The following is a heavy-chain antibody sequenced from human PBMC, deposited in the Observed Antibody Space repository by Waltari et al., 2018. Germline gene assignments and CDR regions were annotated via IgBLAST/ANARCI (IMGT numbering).Heavy chain of an antibody. CDR1: GFTFSSYS. CDR3: ARARGADYDFWSGYRAPDAFDI. D-gene: IGHD3-3*01. Sequence: EVQLVESGGGLVKPGGSLRLSCAASGFTFSSYSMNWVRQAPGKGLEWVSSISSSSSYIYYADSVKGRFTISRDNAKNSLYLQMNSLRAEDTAVYYCARARGADYDFWSGYRAPDAFDIWGQGTMVTVSS. J-gene: IGHJ3*02. V-gene: IGHV3-21*01. CDR2: ISSSSSYI.